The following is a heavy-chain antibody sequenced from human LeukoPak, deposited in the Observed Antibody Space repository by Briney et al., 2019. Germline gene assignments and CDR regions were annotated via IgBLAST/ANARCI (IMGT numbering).Heavy chain of an antibody. CDR2: ISYDGSNT. J-gene: IGHJ5*02. Sequence: GGSLRLSCAASGFTFSDYAMHWVRQAPGKGLEWVAAISYDGSNTQYADSVKGRLTISRDNSRNTLYLQMNSLRAEDAAVYYCARGGILGSLDWLDPWGQGTQVTVSS. CDR3: ARGGILGSLDWLDP. D-gene: IGHD2/OR15-2a*01. V-gene: IGHV3-30*01. CDR1: GFTFSDYA.